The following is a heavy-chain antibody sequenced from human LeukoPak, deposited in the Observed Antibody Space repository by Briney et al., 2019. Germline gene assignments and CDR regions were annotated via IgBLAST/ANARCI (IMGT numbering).Heavy chain of an antibody. CDR3: AISAIVGAMDPQFDY. D-gene: IGHD1-26*01. Sequence: GGSLRLSCAASGFTFSSYGMHWVRQAPGKGLEWVAVISYDGSNKYYADSVKGRFTISRDNSKNTLYLQMNSLRAEDTAVYYCAISAIVGAMDPQFDYWGQGTLVTVSS. J-gene: IGHJ4*02. CDR2: ISYDGSNK. CDR1: GFTFSSYG. V-gene: IGHV3-30*03.